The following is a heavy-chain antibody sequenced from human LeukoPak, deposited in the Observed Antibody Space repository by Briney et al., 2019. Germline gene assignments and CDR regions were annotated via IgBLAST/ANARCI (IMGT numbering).Heavy chain of an antibody. Sequence: GGSLRLSCAASGFTFSSYALHWVRQAPGKGLEWVTVISYDGNNKYYADSVKGRFTISRDNSKNTLYLQMNSLRAEDTAVYYCARDLNHIAPQLLFAYWGQGTLVTVSS. CDR2: ISYDGNNK. J-gene: IGHJ4*02. V-gene: IGHV3-30-3*01. D-gene: IGHD2-2*01. CDR1: GFTFSSYA. CDR3: ARDLNHIAPQLLFAY.